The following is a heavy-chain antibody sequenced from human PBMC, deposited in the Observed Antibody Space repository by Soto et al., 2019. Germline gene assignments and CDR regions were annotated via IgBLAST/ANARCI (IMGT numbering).Heavy chain of an antibody. CDR2: IYYRGST. CDR3: ARRVFEENTVWFDP. J-gene: IGHJ5*02. V-gene: IGHV4-39*01. CDR1: AGSISSSSYY. Sequence: SETLSLTCTVSAGSISSSSYYWGWIRQPPGKGLEWIGSIYYRGSTYYNPSLKSRVAISVDTSKNQFSLKLSSVTAADTAVYYCARRVFEENTVWFDPWGQGTLVTVS. D-gene: IGHD2-8*02.